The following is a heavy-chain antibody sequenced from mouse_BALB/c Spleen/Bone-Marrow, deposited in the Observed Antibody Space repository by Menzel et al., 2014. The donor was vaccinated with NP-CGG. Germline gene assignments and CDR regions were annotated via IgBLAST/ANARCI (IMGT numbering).Heavy chain of an antibody. V-gene: IGHV5-6-5*01. Sequence: EVQGVESGGGLVKPGGSLKLSCAASGFTFSSYAMSWVRQTPEKRLEWVASISSGGSTYHPDSVKGRFTISRDNARNILYLQMSSLRSEDTAMYYCARAGTTASAWFAYWGQGTLVTVSA. CDR1: GFTFSSYA. J-gene: IGHJ3*01. CDR2: ISSGGST. D-gene: IGHD1-2*01. CDR3: ARAGTTASAWFAY.